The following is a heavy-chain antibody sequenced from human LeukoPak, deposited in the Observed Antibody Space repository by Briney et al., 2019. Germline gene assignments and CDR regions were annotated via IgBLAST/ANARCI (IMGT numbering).Heavy chain of an antibody. V-gene: IGHV3-30*03. D-gene: IGHD3-10*01. Sequence: GGSLRLSCAASGFTFSSYGMHWVRQAPGKGLEWVAVISYDGSNKYYADSVKGRFTISRDNAKNTLYLQMNSLRAEDTALYYCARDGGFGEFDDYWGQGTLVSVSS. CDR3: ARDGGFGEFDDY. CDR1: GFTFSSYG. CDR2: ISYDGSNK. J-gene: IGHJ4*02.